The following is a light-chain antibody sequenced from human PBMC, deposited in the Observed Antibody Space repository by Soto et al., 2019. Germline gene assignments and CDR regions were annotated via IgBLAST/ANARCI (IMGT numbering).Light chain of an antibody. V-gene: IGKV3D-15*01. Sequence: EIVMTQSPATLSVSPGERATLSCRATQSISSNLAWYQQKPGQVPRLLISGATTRATGIPARFSGSGSGTEFTLTISSLQSEDFAVYYCQQYSNWPWTFGQGTKVEIK. J-gene: IGKJ1*01. CDR3: QQYSNWPWT. CDR1: QSISSN. CDR2: GAT.